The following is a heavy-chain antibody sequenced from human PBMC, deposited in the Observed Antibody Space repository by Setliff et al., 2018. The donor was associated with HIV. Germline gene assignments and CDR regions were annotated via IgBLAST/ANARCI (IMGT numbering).Heavy chain of an antibody. V-gene: IGHV3-48*01. CDR3: LGESSAAFDI. D-gene: IGHD3-10*01. J-gene: IGHJ3*02. Sequence: GGSLRLSCAASGFTFSSYSMNWVRQAPGKGLEWVSYISSNSYNRYYTDSVKGRFTVSRDNARNSLYLQMDSLRVEDTAVYYCLGESSAAFDIWGQGTMVTVSS. CDR1: GFTFSSYS. CDR2: ISSNSYNR.